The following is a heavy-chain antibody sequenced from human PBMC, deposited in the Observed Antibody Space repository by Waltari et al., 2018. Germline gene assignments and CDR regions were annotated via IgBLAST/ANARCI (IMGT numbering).Heavy chain of an antibody. CDR3: ARGHRDSLRIYYYMDV. CDR2: IIPILGIA. CDR1: GGTFSSYA. Sequence: QVQLVQSGAEVKKPGSSVKVSCKASGGTFSSYAISWVRQAPGQGLEWMGGIIPILGIANYAQQFQGSVTITADESTITAYMELSSLRSEDTAVYYCARGHRDSLRIYYYMDVWGKGTTVTVSS. D-gene: IGHD4-17*01. V-gene: IGHV1-69*04. J-gene: IGHJ6*03.